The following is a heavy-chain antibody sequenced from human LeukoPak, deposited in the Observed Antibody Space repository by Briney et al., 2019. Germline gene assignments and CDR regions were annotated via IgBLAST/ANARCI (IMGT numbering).Heavy chain of an antibody. D-gene: IGHD2-2*01. Sequence: GGSLRLSCAASGFTLSSYDMHWVRQAPGKGLEWVADISYDGGNEYYADSVKGRFTISRDNSKNTLYLQMNSLRAEDTAVYYCSKEFSSHFDYWGQGTLVTVSS. CDR3: SKEFSSHFDY. CDR1: GFTLSSYD. CDR2: ISYDGGNE. J-gene: IGHJ4*02. V-gene: IGHV3-30*18.